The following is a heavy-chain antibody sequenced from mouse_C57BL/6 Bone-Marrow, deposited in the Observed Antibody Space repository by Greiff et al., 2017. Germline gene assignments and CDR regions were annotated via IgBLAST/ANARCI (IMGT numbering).Heavy chain of an antibody. CDR3: ARDRLYDYDGYAMDY. D-gene: IGHD2-4*01. V-gene: IGHV5-16*01. CDR1: GFTFSDYY. CDR2: INYDGSST. J-gene: IGHJ4*01. Sequence: EVHLVASEGGLVQPGSSMKLSCTASGFTFSDYYMAWVRQVPEKGLEWVANINYDGSSTYYLDSLKSRFIISRDNAKNILYLQMSSLKSEDTATYYCARDRLYDYDGYAMDYWGQGTSVTVSS.